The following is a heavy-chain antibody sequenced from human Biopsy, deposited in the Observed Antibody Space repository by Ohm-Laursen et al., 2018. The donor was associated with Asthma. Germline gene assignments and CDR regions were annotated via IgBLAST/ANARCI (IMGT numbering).Heavy chain of an antibody. D-gene: IGHD3-22*01. V-gene: IGHV3-23*01. J-gene: IGHJ3*02. CDR1: GFPFSTYA. CDR2: ILGNGVTT. CDR3: ARQSGQEYGDSSGFDI. Sequence: SLRLSCAASGFPFSTYAMSWARQAPGKGLEWVSSILGNGVTTYYVDSVKGRFTISRDNSRNRLYLQINRLTVEDSAVYFCARQSGQEYGDSSGFDIWGQGTKVAVSS.